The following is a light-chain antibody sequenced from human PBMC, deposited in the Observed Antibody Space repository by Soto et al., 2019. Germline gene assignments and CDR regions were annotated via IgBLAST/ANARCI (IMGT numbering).Light chain of an antibody. V-gene: IGKV3-15*01. CDR2: DAS. J-gene: IGKJ5*01. CDR1: QSVSSH. CDR3: QHYNGWPIT. Sequence: EMVMTRSPATLSVSPLELGTVSCVASQSVSSHLAWYQHKPGQAPRLLFYDASTRATGIPARFSGSGSGTEFTLTISSLQSEDFAVYYCQHYNGWPITFGQGTRLEI.